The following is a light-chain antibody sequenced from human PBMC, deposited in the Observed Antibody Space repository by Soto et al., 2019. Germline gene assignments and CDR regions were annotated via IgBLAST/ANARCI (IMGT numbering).Light chain of an antibody. CDR3: SSYAGSSNV. CDR1: SSDFGSYSR. V-gene: IGLV2-18*02. CDR2: EVN. Sequence: QSVLTQPPSVSGSPGQSVTISCTGTSSDFGSYSRVSWYQRPPGTGPKLMIYEVNKRPSGVPDRFPGSKSGNTASLTVSGLQAEDEADYYCSSYAGSSNVFGTGTKVTVL. J-gene: IGLJ1*01.